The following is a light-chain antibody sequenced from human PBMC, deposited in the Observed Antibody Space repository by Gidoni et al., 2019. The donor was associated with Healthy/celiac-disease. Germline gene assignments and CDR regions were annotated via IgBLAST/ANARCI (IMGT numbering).Light chain of an antibody. V-gene: IGKV3-15*01. CDR3: QQYNNWPRT. CDR1: PSVSSN. Sequence: EIVMTQSPATRSVSPGERATLACRASPSVSSNLAWYQQKPGQPPRLLIDGASTRATGIPARFSGSGSGTEFTLTISSLQSEDFAVYYCQQYNNWPRTFGQGTKVEIK. CDR2: GAS. J-gene: IGKJ1*01.